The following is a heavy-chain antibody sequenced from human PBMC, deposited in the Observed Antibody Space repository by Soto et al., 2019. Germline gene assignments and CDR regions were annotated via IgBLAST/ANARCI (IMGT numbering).Heavy chain of an antibody. CDR1: GYSISSGCY. D-gene: IGHD3-10*01. CDR3: ALGVLWFGGANNWFDP. V-gene: IGHV4-38-2*01. CDR2: IYHSGST. Sequence: SETLSLTCAVSGYSISSGCYWGWIRQPPGKGLEWIGSIYHSGSTYYNPSLKSRVTISVDTSKNQFSLKLSSVTAADTAVYYCALGVLWFGGANNWFDPWGQGTLVTVSS. J-gene: IGHJ5*02.